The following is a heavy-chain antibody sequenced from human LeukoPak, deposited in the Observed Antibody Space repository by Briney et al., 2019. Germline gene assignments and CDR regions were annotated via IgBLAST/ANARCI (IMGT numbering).Heavy chain of an antibody. CDR2: INLDGGDK. CDR1: GLTLGNYW. V-gene: IGHV3-7*01. D-gene: IGHD4/OR15-4a*01. J-gene: IGHJ4*02. CDR3: ARDYDYSLDY. Sequence: GGSLRLSCAASGLTLGNYWMSWVRQAPGKGLEWVANINLDGGDKSYVGSVKGRFTISRDNAKNSLYLQMNSLGAEDTAVYYCARDYDYSLDYWGQGTLVAVSS.